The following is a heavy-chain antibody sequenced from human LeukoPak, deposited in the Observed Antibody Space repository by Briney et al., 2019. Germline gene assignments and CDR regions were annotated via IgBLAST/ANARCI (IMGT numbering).Heavy chain of an antibody. CDR2: TWYDGGNK. J-gene: IGHJ5*02. V-gene: IGHV3-33*06. CDR3: AKDLFYGSGSYPWWFDP. Sequence: GGSLRLSCAASGFTFSSYGMHWVRRAPGKGLEWVAVTWYDGGNKYYADSVKRRFTISRDNSNNTLYLQMNSLRAEDTAVYYCAKDLFYGSGSYPWWFDPWGQGTLVTVSS. D-gene: IGHD3-10*01. CDR1: GFTFSSYG.